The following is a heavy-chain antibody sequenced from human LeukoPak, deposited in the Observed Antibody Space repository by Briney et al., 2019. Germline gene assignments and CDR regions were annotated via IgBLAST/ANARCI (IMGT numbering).Heavy chain of an antibody. CDR3: ARVVCSSTSCYFYYYYYYGMDV. CDR1: GFTFSSYA. V-gene: IGHV3-30*09. J-gene: IGHJ6*02. Sequence: GGSLRLSCAASGFTFSSYAMHWVRQAPGKGLEWVAVISYDGSNKYYADSVKGRFAISRDNSKNTLYLQMNSLRAEDTAVYYCARVVCSSTSCYFYYYYYYGMDVWGQGTTVTVSS. CDR2: ISYDGSNK. D-gene: IGHD2-2*01.